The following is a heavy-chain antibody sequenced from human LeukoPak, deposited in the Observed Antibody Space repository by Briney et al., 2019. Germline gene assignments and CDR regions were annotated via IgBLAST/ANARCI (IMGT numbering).Heavy chain of an antibody. Sequence: AETLSLTCTVSGGSVSSGSYYWRWIRQPPGKGLEWIVYIYYSGSTNYNPSLKSRVTISVDTSKNQFSLKLSSVTAADTAVYYCARARDGYNYALFDYWGQGTLVTVSS. CDR2: IYYSGST. CDR3: ARARDGYNYALFDY. V-gene: IGHV4-61*01. D-gene: IGHD5-24*01. CDR1: GGSVSSGSYY. J-gene: IGHJ4*02.